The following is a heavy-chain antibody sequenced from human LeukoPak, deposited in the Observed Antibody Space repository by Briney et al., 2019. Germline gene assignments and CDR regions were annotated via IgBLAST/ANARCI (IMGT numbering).Heavy chain of an antibody. D-gene: IGHD2-2*01. CDR2: INRSGST. Sequence: PSETLSLICAVYGGSFSGYYWSWIRQPPGKGLEWIGEINRSGSTNYNPSLKSRVTISVDTSENQFSLKLSSVTAADTAVYYCARGSLKSNCSSTSCYFDYWGQGTLVTVSS. J-gene: IGHJ4*02. CDR3: ARGSLKSNCSSTSCYFDY. V-gene: IGHV4-34*01. CDR1: GGSFSGYY.